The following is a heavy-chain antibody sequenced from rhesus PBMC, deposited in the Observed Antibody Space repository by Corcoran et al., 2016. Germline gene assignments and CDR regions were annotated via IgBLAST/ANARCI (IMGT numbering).Heavy chain of an antibody. D-gene: IGHD2-33*01. J-gene: IGHJ3*01. CDR2: IYWDDDK. CDR1: GFSLSTSAMV. CDR3: ARGAVAFAFDF. Sequence: QVTLKESGPALVKPPQPLPLTCTFSGFSLSTSAMVVGWLRQPPGKALEWLASIYWDDDKYYSTSRKSRLTISKDTSKNQVVLTMTNMDPVDTAKYDCARGAVAFAFDFWGQGLRVTVSS. V-gene: IGHV2S1*01.